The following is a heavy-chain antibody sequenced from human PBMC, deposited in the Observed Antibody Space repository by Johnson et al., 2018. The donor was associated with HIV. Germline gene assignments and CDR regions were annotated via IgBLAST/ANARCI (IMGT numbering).Heavy chain of an antibody. CDR2: IRYGGSTK. V-gene: IGHV3-30*02. D-gene: IGHD6-19*01. CDR1: GFTFSSYG. CDR3: ERVGRSGWLDNDAFDI. J-gene: IGHJ3*02. Sequence: QMQLVESGGGVVQPGGSLRLSCAASGFTFSSYGMHWVRQAPGKGLEWVSFIRYGGSTKYYPDSVKGRFTISRDNSKNTLFLLMSSLRADDTAVNYCERVGRSGWLDNDAFDIWGQGTMVTVSS.